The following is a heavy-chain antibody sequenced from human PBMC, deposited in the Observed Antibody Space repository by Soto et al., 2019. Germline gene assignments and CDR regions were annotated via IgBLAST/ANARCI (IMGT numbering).Heavy chain of an antibody. Sequence: QVQLVQSGAEVKKPGASVKVSCKASGYTFTSYYMHWVRQAPGQGLEWMGIINPSGGSTSYAQKLQGRVTMTRDTSTSTVYMELSSLRSEDTAVYYCASCSGGSCYSRNRYYYYYGMDVWGQGTTVTVSS. CDR3: ASCSGGSCYSRNRYYYYYGMDV. D-gene: IGHD2-15*01. J-gene: IGHJ6*02. CDR2: INPSGGST. CDR1: GYTFTSYY. V-gene: IGHV1-46*03.